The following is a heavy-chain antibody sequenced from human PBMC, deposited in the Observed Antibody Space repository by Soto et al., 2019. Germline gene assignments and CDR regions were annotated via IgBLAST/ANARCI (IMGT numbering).Heavy chain of an antibody. CDR2: ISSSSGYI. D-gene: IGHD3-10*01. J-gene: IGHJ4*02. CDR3: ARDSANFDY. CDR1: GFTFSTYS. Sequence: GGSLRLSCAAPGFTFSTYSMNWVRQAPGKGLEWVSSISSSSGYIYYADSVKGRFTISRDNAKNSLCLQMNSLRAEDTAVYFCARDSANFDYWGQGALVTVSS. V-gene: IGHV3-21*01.